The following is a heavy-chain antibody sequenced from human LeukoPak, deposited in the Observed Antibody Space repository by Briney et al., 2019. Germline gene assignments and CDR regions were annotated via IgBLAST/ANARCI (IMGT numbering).Heavy chain of an antibody. Sequence: SETLSLTCAVYGGSFSGYYWSWIRQPPGKGPEWIGEINHSGSTNYNPSLKSRVTISVDTSKNQFSLKLSSVTAADTAVYYCASSGEQYYFDYWGQGTLVTVSS. CDR1: GGSFSGYY. J-gene: IGHJ4*02. CDR2: INHSGST. CDR3: ASSGEQYYFDY. V-gene: IGHV4-34*01. D-gene: IGHD1/OR15-1a*01.